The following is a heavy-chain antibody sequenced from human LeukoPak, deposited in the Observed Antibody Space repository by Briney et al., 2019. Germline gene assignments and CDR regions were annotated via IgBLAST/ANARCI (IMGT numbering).Heavy chain of an antibody. Sequence: GGSLRLSCAASGFSFGGYALHWVRQAPGKGLEWVASISWNSGDIVHADSVKGRFTISRDNAKNSLYLQMNSLRAEDTALYYCAKGIDSGSYYWFDYWGQGTLVTVSS. CDR1: GFSFGGYA. J-gene: IGHJ4*02. CDR3: AKGIDSGSYYWFDY. CDR2: ISWNSGDI. D-gene: IGHD1-26*01. V-gene: IGHV3-9*01.